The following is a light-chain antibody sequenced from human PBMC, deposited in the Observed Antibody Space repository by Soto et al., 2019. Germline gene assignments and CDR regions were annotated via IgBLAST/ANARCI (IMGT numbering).Light chain of an antibody. Sequence: EIVLTQSPATLSLSPGERATLSCRASQSVSSYLACYQQKPGQAPRLLIYDASNRATGIPARFSGSGSGTDFTLTISRLEPEDFAVYYCQQNDSSPSWTFGQGTKVDIK. CDR2: DAS. CDR1: QSVSSY. V-gene: IGKV3-11*01. J-gene: IGKJ1*01. CDR3: QQNDSSPSWT.